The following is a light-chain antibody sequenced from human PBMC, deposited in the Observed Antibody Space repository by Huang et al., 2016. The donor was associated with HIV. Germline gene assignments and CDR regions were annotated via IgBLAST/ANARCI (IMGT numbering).Light chain of an antibody. CDR2: GAS. J-gene: IGKJ4*01. Sequence: DIVMTQSPPTLSVSPGERAALSCRASQSVSDNLAWYQQKPGQAPRVLIYGASTRATGIPARFSVSGSETEFTLTIRSLQSEDVAVYYCQQYSRWPPAFGGGTKVEIK. CDR3: QQYSRWPPA. CDR1: QSVSDN. V-gene: IGKV3-15*01.